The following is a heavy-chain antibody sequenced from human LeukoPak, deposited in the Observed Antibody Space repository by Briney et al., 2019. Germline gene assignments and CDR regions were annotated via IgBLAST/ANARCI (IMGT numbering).Heavy chain of an antibody. D-gene: IGHD3-10*01. J-gene: IGHJ5*02. V-gene: IGHV1-18*01. Sequence: ASVKVSCKASGYAFTTYGITWVRQAPGQGLEWLGWIDPYNGNRKYAQKFQGRVTLTTDTSTTTAYMELRSLISDDTAVYYCAREKFGWFDPWGQGTLVTVSS. CDR1: GYAFTTYG. CDR3: AREKFGWFDP. CDR2: IDPYNGNR.